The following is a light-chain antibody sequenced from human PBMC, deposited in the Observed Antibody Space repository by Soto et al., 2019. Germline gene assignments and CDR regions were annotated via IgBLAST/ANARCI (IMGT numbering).Light chain of an antibody. CDR3: QHYGSSAYT. CDR2: GAS. Sequence: EIVLTQSPGTLSLSPGERATLSCRASQSVRSNYLAWYQQKPGQAPRLLIYGASSRATGIPDRFSGSGSGTDFTLTISRVEPEDFVVYYCQHYGSSAYTFGQGTTLEIK. J-gene: IGKJ2*01. V-gene: IGKV3-20*01. CDR1: QSVRSNY.